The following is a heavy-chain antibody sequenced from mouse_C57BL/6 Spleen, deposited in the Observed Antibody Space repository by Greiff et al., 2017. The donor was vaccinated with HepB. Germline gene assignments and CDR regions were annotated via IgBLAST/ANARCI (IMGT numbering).Heavy chain of an antibody. D-gene: IGHD4-1*01. J-gene: IGHJ1*03. V-gene: IGHV3-1*01. CDR1: GYSITSGYD. CDR2: ISYSGST. Sequence: EVKLQESGPGMVKPSQSLSLTCTVTGYSITSGYDWHWIRHFPGNKLEWMGYISYSGSTNYNPSLKSRISITHDTSKNHFFLKLNSVTTEDTATYHCATDWDAYFDVWGTGTTVTVSS. CDR3: ATDWDAYFDV.